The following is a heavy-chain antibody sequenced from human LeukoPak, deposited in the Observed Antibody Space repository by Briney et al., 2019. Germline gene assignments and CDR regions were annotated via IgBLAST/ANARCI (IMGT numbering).Heavy chain of an antibody. CDR2: IYSGGDT. CDR3: AANVELRSNGPYFNS. Sequence: GGSLRLSCALSGFTDSINYMSCVRQAPGKGLEWVSVIYSGGDTFYADSVKGRFTISRDNSKNTLYLQMNSLRAEVTAVYYCAANVELRSNGPYFNSWGQGTLVTVSS. CDR1: GFTDSINY. J-gene: IGHJ4*02. D-gene: IGHD1-7*01. V-gene: IGHV3-53*01.